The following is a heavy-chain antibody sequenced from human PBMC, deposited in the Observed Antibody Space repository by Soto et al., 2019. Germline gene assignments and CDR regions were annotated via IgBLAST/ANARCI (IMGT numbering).Heavy chain of an antibody. Sequence: ASVKVSCKASGYTFTSYAMHWVRQAPGQRLEWMGWINAGNGNTKYSQKFQGRVTITRDTSASTAYMELSSLRSEDTAVYYCARGESSYSSSWYLRYYYYYYGMDVWGQGTTVTVSS. CDR2: INAGNGNT. V-gene: IGHV1-3*01. CDR3: ARGESSYSSSWYLRYYYYYYGMDV. D-gene: IGHD6-13*01. CDR1: GYTFTSYA. J-gene: IGHJ6*02.